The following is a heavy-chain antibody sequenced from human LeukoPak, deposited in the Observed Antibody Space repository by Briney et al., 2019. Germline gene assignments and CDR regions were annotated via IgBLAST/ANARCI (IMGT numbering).Heavy chain of an antibody. CDR1: GFTFSSFA. CDR3: ARDYEGATENYFDY. V-gene: IGHV3-23*01. D-gene: IGHD1-26*01. CDR2: FDGNGPNT. J-gene: IGHJ4*02. Sequence: GGSLRLSCAASGFTFSSFAMTWVRQAPGKGLEWVSGFDGNGPNTYYADSVKGRFTISRDNSKNTLYLQMNSLRAEDTAVYYCARDYEGATENYFDYWGQGTLVTVSS.